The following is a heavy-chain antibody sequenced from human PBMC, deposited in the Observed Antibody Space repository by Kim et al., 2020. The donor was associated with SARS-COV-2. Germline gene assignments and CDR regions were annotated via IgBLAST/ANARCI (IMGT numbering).Heavy chain of an antibody. D-gene: IGHD6-6*01. V-gene: IGHV1-8*01. CDR1: GYTFTSYD. CDR2: MNPNSGNT. Sequence: ASVKVSCKASGYTFTSYDINWVRQATGQGLEWMGWMNPNSGNTGYAQEFQGRVTMTRNTSISTAYMELSSLRSEDTAVYYCARGQLVNYYYYYGMDVWGQGTTVTVSS. CDR3: ARGQLVNYYYYYGMDV. J-gene: IGHJ6*02.